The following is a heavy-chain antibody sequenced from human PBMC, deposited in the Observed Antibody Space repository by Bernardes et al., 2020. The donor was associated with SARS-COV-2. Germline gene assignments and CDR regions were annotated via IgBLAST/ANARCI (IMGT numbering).Heavy chain of an antibody. V-gene: IGHV4-34*01. Sequence: SESLSLTCGVYGGAVCGHYWGCVRQPPAKGLEWIGAIVQSGKTYYQPSLKSRVTMSVDTSNRQFFLKLSSVTAADTAVYYCARGRILLYFDWFGRGPDDFGGQGTLVTVSS. CDR1: GGAVCGHY. J-gene: IGHJ4*02. CDR3: ARGRILLYFDWFGRGPDDF. D-gene: IGHD3-9*01. CDR2: IVQSGKT.